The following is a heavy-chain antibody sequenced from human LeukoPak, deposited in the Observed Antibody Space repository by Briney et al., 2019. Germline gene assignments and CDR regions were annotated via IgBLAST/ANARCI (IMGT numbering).Heavy chain of an antibody. J-gene: IGHJ3*02. CDR3: AREFGDYVRAFDI. Sequence: SETLSLTCTVSGGSISSYHWSWIRQPPGKGLEWIGYIYYSGSTYYNPSLKSRVTISVDTSKNQFSLKLSSVTAADTAVYYCAREFGDYVRAFDIWGQGTMVTVSS. CDR1: GGSISSYH. CDR2: IYYSGST. D-gene: IGHD3-16*01. V-gene: IGHV4-30-4*08.